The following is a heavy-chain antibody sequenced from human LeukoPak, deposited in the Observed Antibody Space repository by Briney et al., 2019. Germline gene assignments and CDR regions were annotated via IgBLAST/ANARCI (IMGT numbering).Heavy chain of an antibody. J-gene: IGHJ2*01. CDR2: INHSGST. CDR3: ARHSLSRQHIVVVTAVHWYFDL. V-gene: IGHV4-34*01. D-gene: IGHD2-21*02. CDR1: GGSFSGYY. Sequence: SETLSLTCAVYGGSFSGYYWSWIRQPPGKGLEWIGEINHSGSTNYNPSLKSRVTISVNTSKDQFSLKLNSVTAADTAVYYCARHSLSRQHIVVVTAVHWYFDLWGRGTLVTVSS.